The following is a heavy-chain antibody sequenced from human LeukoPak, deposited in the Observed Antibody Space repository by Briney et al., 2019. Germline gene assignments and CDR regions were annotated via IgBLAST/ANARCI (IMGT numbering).Heavy chain of an antibody. D-gene: IGHD6-13*01. CDR3: ARATSGTSTFQH. Sequence: GESLKISCKGSGYSFTSNWTGWLRQMAGTGLEWMGTIYPGDSDTRYSPSFQGQVTISVDKSISTAYLQWSSLKASDTAIYYCARATSGTSTFQHWGQGTLVTVSS. J-gene: IGHJ1*01. CDR2: IYPGDSDT. CDR1: GYSFTSNW. V-gene: IGHV5-51*01.